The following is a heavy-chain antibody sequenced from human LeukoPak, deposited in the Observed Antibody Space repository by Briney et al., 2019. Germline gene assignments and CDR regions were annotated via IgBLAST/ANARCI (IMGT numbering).Heavy chain of an antibody. CDR3: ARAADFWSGYTQFDP. CDR2: IEGDGNRI. J-gene: IGHJ5*02. Sequence: PGGSLRLSCAASGFTLSAYWMHWVRQAPGKGLMWVSRIEGDGNRITYADSVKGRFTISRDNAKNTLYLQMNSLRAEDTAVYYCARAADFWSGYTQFDPWGQGTLVTVSS. D-gene: IGHD3-3*01. CDR1: GFTLSAYW. V-gene: IGHV3-74*01.